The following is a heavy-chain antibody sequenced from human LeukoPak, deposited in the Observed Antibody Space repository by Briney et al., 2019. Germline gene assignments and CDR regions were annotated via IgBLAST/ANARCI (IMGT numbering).Heavy chain of an antibody. V-gene: IGHV3-30-3*01. CDR3: ARESDAFDI. Sequence: PGRSLRLSCAASGFTFSSYAMHWVRQAPGKGLEWVAVIPYDGSNKYYADSVKGRFTISRDNSKNTLYLQMNSLRAEDTAVYYCARESDAFDIWGQGTMVTVSS. CDR1: GFTFSSYA. J-gene: IGHJ3*02. CDR2: IPYDGSNK.